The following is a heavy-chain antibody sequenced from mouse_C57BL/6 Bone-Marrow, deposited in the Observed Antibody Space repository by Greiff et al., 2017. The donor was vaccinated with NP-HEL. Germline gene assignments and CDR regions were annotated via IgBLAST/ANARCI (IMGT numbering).Heavy chain of an antibody. V-gene: IGHV1-64*01. D-gene: IGHD1-1*01. CDR3: ARSTTVVATDAD. Sequence: QVQLQQPGAELVKPGASVKLSCKASGYTFTSYWMHWVKQRPGQGLEWIGMIHPNSGSTNYNEKFKSKATLTVDKSSSTAYMQLSSLTSEDSAVYYCARSTTVVATDADWGQGTLVTVSA. CDR2: IHPNSGST. CDR1: GYTFTSYW. J-gene: IGHJ3*01.